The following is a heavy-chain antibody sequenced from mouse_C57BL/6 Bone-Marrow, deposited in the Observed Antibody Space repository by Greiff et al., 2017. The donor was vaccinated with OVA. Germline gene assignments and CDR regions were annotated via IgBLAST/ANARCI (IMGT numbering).Heavy chain of an antibody. Sequence: DVKLVESGGDLVKPGGSLKLSCAASGFTFSSYGMSWVRQTPDKRLEWVATISSGGSYTYYPDSVKGRFTISRDNAKNTLYLQMSSLKSEDTAMYYCASRGNYFDYWGQGTTLTVSS. CDR3: ASRGNYFDY. V-gene: IGHV5-6*02. CDR1: GFTFSSYG. CDR2: ISSGGSYT. J-gene: IGHJ2*01.